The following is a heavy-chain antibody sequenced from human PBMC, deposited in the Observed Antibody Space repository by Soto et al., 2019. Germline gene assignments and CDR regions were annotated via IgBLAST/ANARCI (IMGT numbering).Heavy chain of an antibody. CDR3: ARDMHAGFTHFFDP. V-gene: IGHV4-59*01. CDR1: ASSITSYP. CDR2: TSYTGNT. Sequence: PCQTRSLTGILGASSITSYPRGWFRHSPGKGLEWIAYTSYTGNTNYNPSLQSQVTISMDTSKNQLSLKLTYMPAADTAVYYCARDMHAGFTHFFDPWGQGTLVTAPQ. D-gene: IGHD2-8*01. J-gene: IGHJ5*02.